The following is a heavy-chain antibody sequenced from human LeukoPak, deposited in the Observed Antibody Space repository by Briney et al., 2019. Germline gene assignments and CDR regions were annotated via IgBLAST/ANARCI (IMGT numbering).Heavy chain of an antibody. D-gene: IGHD3-9*01. J-gene: IGHJ4*02. V-gene: IGHV1-18*01. CDR1: GYTFTNYG. Sequence: ASVKVSCKASGYTFTNYGISWVRQAPGQGLEWMGWISADNGNTYYTQNFQGRVSMTTDTSTSTAYMEVRSLRSDDTAVFYCARVDILTGYYFFDSWGQGTLVTVSP. CDR2: ISADNGNT. CDR3: ARVDILTGYYFFDS.